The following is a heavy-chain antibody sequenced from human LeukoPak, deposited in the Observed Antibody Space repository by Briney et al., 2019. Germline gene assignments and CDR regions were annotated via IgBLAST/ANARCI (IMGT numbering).Heavy chain of an antibody. D-gene: IGHD6-13*01. V-gene: IGHV4-59*08. CDR2: IYYSGST. CDR3: ARLGQQLSYYMDV. J-gene: IGHJ6*03. Sequence: SETLSLTCTVSGGSISSYYWSWIRQPPGKGLEWIGYIYYSGSTNYNPSLKSRVTISVDTSKNQFSLKLSSATAADTAVYYCARLGQQLSYYMDVWGKGTTVTVSS. CDR1: GGSISSYY.